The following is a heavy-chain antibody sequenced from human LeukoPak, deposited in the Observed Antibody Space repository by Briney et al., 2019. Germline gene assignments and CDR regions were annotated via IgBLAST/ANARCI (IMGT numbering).Heavy chain of an antibody. V-gene: IGHV3-21*01. CDR3: ARVMVVADKDYYGMDV. Sequence: PGRSLRLSCAASGFTFSSYGMHWVRQAPGKGLEWVSSISSSSSYIYYADSVKGRFTISRDNAKNSLYLQMNSLRAEDTAVYYCARVMVVADKDYYGMDVWGQGTTVTVSS. J-gene: IGHJ6*02. CDR1: GFTFSSYG. CDR2: ISSSSSYI. D-gene: IGHD2-15*01.